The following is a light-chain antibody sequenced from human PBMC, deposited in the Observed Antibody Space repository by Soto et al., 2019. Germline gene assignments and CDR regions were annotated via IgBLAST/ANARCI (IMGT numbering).Light chain of an antibody. Sequence: DIQMTQSPSSLSASIGDRFTITCRSSQSVSSHLNWYQQKPGKAPKLLIYAASTLQSGVPSRFSGSGSGTDFTLTISCLQSEDFATYYCQQYYSYPQTFGQGTKVDIK. CDR1: QSVSSH. V-gene: IGKV1-39*01. CDR3: QQYYSYPQT. CDR2: AAS. J-gene: IGKJ1*01.